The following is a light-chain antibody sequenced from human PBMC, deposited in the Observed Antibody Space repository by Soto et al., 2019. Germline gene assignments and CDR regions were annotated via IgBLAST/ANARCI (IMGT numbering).Light chain of an antibody. CDR1: QSVSSY. Sequence: EIVLTQSPATLSLSPGERATLSCRASQSVSSYLAWYQQKPGQAPRLLIYDASNRATGIPARFSGSGSGTDFTLTISSLEPEDFAVYYCQQRSNWFLTFGGGTNVEIK. CDR2: DAS. CDR3: QQRSNWFLT. V-gene: IGKV3-11*01. J-gene: IGKJ4*01.